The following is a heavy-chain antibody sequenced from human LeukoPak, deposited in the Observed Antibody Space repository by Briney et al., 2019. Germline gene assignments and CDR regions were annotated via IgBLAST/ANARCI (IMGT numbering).Heavy chain of an antibody. Sequence: GASVKVSCKVSGYTLTELSMHWVRQAPGKGLEWMGGFDPEDGETIYAQKFQGRVTMTEDTSTDTAYMELSSLRSEDTAVYYCATERRITMVRGVPSDAFDIWGQGTMVTVSS. CDR1: GYTLTELS. D-gene: IGHD3-10*01. CDR2: FDPEDGET. V-gene: IGHV1-24*01. J-gene: IGHJ3*02. CDR3: ATERRITMVRGVPSDAFDI.